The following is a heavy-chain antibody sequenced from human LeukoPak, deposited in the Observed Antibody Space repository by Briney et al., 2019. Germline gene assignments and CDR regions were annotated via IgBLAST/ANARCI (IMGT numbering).Heavy chain of an antibody. Sequence: SETLSLTCTVSGGSISSSSYYWGWIRQPPGKGLEWIGSIYYSGSTNYNPSLKSRVTISVDTSKNQFSLKLSSVTAADTAVYYCARTVVRFGGGYYYYYYYMDVWGKGTTVTVSS. J-gene: IGHJ6*03. CDR2: IYYSGST. CDR3: ARTVVRFGGGYYYYYYYMDV. CDR1: GGSISSSSYY. V-gene: IGHV4-39*07. D-gene: IGHD3-16*01.